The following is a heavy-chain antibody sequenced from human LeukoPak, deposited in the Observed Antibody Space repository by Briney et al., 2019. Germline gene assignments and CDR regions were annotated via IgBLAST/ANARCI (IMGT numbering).Heavy chain of an antibody. CDR3: ARGLNRYYDILTGYPGFDP. J-gene: IGHJ5*02. CDR1: GFTFSDAW. D-gene: IGHD3-9*01. CDR2: ISSSGSTI. Sequence: GGSLRLSCAASGFTFSDAWMNWVRQAPGKGLEWVSYISSSGSTIYYADSVKGRFTISRDNAKNSLYLQMNSLRAEDTAVYYCARGLNRYYDILTGYPGFDPWGQGTLVTVSS. V-gene: IGHV3-11*04.